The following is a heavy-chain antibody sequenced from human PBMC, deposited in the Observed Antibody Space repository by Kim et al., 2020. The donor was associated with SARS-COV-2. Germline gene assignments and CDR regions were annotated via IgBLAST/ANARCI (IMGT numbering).Heavy chain of an antibody. CDR3: AKDGHGDGSYSGSFDY. V-gene: IGHV3-9*01. CDR2: ISWNSGSI. J-gene: IGHJ4*02. D-gene: IGHD1-26*01. Sequence: GGSLRLSCAASGFTFDDYAMHWVRQAPGKGLEWVSGISWNSGSIGYADSVKGRFTISRDNAKNSLYLQMNSLRAEDTALYYCAKDGHGDGSYSGSFDYWGQGTLVTVSS. CDR1: GFTFDDYA.